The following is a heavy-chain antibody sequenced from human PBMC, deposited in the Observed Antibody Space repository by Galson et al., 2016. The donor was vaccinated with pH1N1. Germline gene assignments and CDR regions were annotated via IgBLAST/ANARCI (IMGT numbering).Heavy chain of an antibody. CDR1: GFTLGDFY. J-gene: IGHJ4*02. D-gene: IGHD3-16*01. CDR2: ITKRPEDYST. CDR3: VRVGVPWNYDC. V-gene: IGHV3-72*01. Sequence: SLRLSCAASGFTLGDFYMDWVRQAPGKGLEWVGRITKRPEDYSTQDAASVEGRFTISRDDSKNLLYLQMSSLKTEDTAVYYCVRVGVPWNYDCWGQGTLVIVSS.